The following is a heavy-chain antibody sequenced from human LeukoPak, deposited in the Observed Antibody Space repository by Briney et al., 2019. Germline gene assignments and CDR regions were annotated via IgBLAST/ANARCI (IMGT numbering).Heavy chain of an antibody. D-gene: IGHD3-22*01. CDR3: ATVVITSFYFDY. Sequence: ASVKVSCKVSGYTLTELSMHWVRQAPGKGLEWMGGFDPEDGETIYAQKFQGRVTMTEDTSTDTAYMELSSLRSEDTAVYYCATVVITSFYFDYWGQGTLVTVSS. V-gene: IGHV1-24*01. CDR2: FDPEDGET. J-gene: IGHJ4*02. CDR1: GYTLTELS.